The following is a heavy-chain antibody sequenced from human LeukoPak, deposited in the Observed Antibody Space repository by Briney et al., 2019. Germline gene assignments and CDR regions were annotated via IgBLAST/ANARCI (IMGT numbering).Heavy chain of an antibody. CDR3: AKGAMLGGMDV. Sequence: PGGSLRLSCAASGFTFSSYGTHWVRQAPGKGLEWVAVMSYDGSNKYYADSVKGRFTISRGNSKNTLYLQMNSLRAEDTAVYYCAKGAMLGGMDVWGQGTTVTVSS. J-gene: IGHJ6*02. CDR2: MSYDGSNK. D-gene: IGHD3-10*02. CDR1: GFTFSSYG. V-gene: IGHV3-30*18.